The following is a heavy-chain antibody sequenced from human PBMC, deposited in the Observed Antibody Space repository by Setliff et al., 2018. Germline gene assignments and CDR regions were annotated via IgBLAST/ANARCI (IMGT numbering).Heavy chain of an antibody. CDR1: GYTFTGYY. D-gene: IGHD3-10*01. J-gene: IGHJ4*02. CDR3: ARGLLWFGEPQLDY. CDR2: INPSSGAT. Sequence: ASVKVSCKASGYTFTGYYMYWVRQAPGQGLEWVGRINPSSGATIYAQKFQGRVTMTRDTSTSTVYMELSSLKSDDTAMYYCARGLLWFGEPQLDYWGQGTLVTVSS. V-gene: IGHV1-2*06.